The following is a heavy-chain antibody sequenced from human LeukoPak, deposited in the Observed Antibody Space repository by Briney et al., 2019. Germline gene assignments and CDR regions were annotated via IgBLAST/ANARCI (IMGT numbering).Heavy chain of an antibody. V-gene: IGHV3-9*01. CDR1: GFTFDDYA. J-gene: IGHJ6*03. CDR3: ARGGSGWPYYYYYYMDV. D-gene: IGHD6-19*01. CDR2: ISWNSGSI. Sequence: PGGSLRLSCAASGFTFDDYAMHWVRQAPGKGLEWVSGISWNSGSIGYADSVKGRFTISRDNAKNSLYLQMNSLRAEDTAVYYCARGGSGWPYYYYYYMDVWGKGTTVTISS.